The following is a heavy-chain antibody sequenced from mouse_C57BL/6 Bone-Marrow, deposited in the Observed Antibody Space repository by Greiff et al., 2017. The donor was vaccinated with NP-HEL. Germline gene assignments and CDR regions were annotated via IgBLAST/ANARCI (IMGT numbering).Heavy chain of an antibody. J-gene: IGHJ4*01. Sequence: QVQLKQSGAELAKPGASVKLSCKASGYTFTSYWMHWVKQRPGQGLEWIGYINPSSGYTKYNQKFKDKATLTADKSSSTAYMQLSSLTYEDSAVYYCARREYQFVYAMDYWGQGTSVTVSS. V-gene: IGHV1-7*01. CDR1: GYTFTSYW. D-gene: IGHD5-1*01. CDR3: ARREYQFVYAMDY. CDR2: INPSSGYT.